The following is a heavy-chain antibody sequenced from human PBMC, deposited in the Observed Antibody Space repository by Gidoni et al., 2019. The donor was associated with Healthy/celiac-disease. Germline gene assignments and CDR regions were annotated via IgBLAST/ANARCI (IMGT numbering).Heavy chain of an antibody. D-gene: IGHD6-19*01. Sequence: EVQLLESGGGVGQPGGSLRLSGAALGFTFSSYAMSWVRQAPGKGLEWVSALSGSGGSTYYADSVKGRFTISRDNSKNTLSLQMNSLRAEDTAVYYCANWIAVAGTAPPPDYWGQGTLVTVSS. CDR1: GFTFSSYA. J-gene: IGHJ4*02. CDR2: LSGSGGST. V-gene: IGHV3-23*01. CDR3: ANWIAVAGTAPPPDY.